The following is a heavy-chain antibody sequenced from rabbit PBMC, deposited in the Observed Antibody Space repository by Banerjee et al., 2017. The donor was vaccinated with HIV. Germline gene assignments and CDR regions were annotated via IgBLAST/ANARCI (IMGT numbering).Heavy chain of an antibody. D-gene: IGHD8-1*01. Sequence: EESGGDLVKPGASLTLTCTASGFDVSSYYYMCWVRQAPGKGPEWIACIYNGDGSTHYASWVNGRFTISRSTSPNTVTLEMTSLTVADTATYFCARSGDNGNNYVRSYFGLWGQGTLVTVS. CDR3: ARSGDNGNNYVRSYFGL. J-gene: IGHJ4*01. V-gene: IGHV1S47*01. CDR1: GFDVSSYY. CDR2: IYNGDGST.